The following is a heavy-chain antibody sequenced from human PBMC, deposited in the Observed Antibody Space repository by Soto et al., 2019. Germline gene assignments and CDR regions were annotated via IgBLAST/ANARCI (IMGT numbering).Heavy chain of an antibody. CDR2: ISSSSSYI. CDR3: ARDISSSSSYYYYGMDV. D-gene: IGHD6-6*01. J-gene: IGHJ6*02. Sequence: EVKLVESGGGLVKPGGSLRLSCAASGFTFSSYSMNWVRQAPGKGLEWVSSISSSSSYIYYADSVKGRFTISRDNAKNSLYLQMNSLRAEDTAVYYCARDISSSSSYYYYGMDVWGQGTTVTVSS. V-gene: IGHV3-21*01. CDR1: GFTFSSYS.